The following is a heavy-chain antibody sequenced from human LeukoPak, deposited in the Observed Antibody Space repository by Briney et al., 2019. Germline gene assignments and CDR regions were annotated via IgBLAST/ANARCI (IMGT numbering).Heavy chain of an antibody. CDR2: ISGSGGST. CDR3: AGRDYYDSSGPSGFDY. V-gene: IGHV3-23*01. D-gene: IGHD3-22*01. CDR1: GFTFSSYA. Sequence: GGSLRLSCAASGFTFSSYAMSWVRQAPGKGLEWVSGISGSGGSTYYADSVKGRFTISRDNSKNTLYLQMNSLRAEDTAVYYCAGRDYYDSSGPSGFDYWGQGTLVTVSS. J-gene: IGHJ4*02.